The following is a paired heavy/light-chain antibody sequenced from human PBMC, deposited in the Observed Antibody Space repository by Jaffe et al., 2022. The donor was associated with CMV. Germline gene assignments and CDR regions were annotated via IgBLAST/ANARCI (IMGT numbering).Heavy chain of an antibody. V-gene: IGHV3-33*01. D-gene: IGHD7-27*01. CDR3: AREIWTGENKYCDY. CDR1: GFTFSTYG. J-gene: IGHJ4*02. Sequence: QVQLVESGGGVVQPGRSLRLSCAASGFTFSTYGMHWVRQAPGKGLECVARIWNDGSKKFYADSVTGRFTISRDNSKNTVYLQMNSLRVEDTAVYYCAREIWTGENKYCDYWGQGTLVTVSS. CDR2: IWNDGSKK.
Light chain of an antibody. CDR3: QLYGTSLWT. J-gene: IGKJ1*01. CDR2: GAS. V-gene: IGKV3-20*01. CDR1: QSVSSTH. Sequence: EIVLTQSPGTLSLSPGERATLSCRASQSVSSTHLAWFQQKPGQAPRLLISGASSRATGIPDRFSGSGSGTDFTLTISRLEPEDFALYYCQLYGTSLWTFGQGTKVEIK.